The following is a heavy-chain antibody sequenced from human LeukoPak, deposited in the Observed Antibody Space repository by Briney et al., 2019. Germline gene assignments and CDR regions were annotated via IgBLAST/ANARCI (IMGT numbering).Heavy chain of an antibody. Sequence: SETLSLTCTVSGGSISSGGYYWSWIRQHPGKGLEWIGYIYYSGSTYYNPSLKSRVTISVDTSKNQFSLKLRSVTAADTAVYYCARLHTPGHYFDYWGQGTLVTVSS. CDR2: IYYSGST. J-gene: IGHJ4*02. V-gene: IGHV4-31*03. CDR1: GGSISSGGYY. CDR3: ARLHTPGHYFDY.